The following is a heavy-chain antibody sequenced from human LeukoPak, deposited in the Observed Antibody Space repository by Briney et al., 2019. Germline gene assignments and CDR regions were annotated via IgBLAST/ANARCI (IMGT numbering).Heavy chain of an antibody. CDR3: ARGHPSYSSGWYGSVFDI. J-gene: IGHJ3*02. V-gene: IGHV4-59*01. D-gene: IGHD6-19*01. CDR2: IYYSGTA. CDR1: GGSIKASY. Sequence: SETLSLTCTVSGGSIKASYWTWIRQPPGKGLEWIGYIYYSGTASYNPALKSRVTISVDTSKSQFFLRVTSVTAADTAVYYCARGHPSYSSGWYGSVFDIWGQGKMVTVSS.